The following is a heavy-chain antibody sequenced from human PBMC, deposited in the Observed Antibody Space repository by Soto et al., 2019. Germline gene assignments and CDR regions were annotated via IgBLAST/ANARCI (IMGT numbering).Heavy chain of an antibody. CDR1: SGPSSSHN. CDR3: VRQGIGNLHGLVDV. Sequence: QVQLQQSGPGLVKPSKTLSLTCSVSSGPSSSHNWGWIRQPPGRGLEWIGYVYSTGGTSYNPSLKSRVTISADTSTNHISLTLTSVTAAETAVYYCVRQGIGNLHGLVDVWGQGTTVRVSS. D-gene: IGHD1-1*01. J-gene: IGHJ6*02. CDR2: VYSTGGT. V-gene: IGHV4-59*08.